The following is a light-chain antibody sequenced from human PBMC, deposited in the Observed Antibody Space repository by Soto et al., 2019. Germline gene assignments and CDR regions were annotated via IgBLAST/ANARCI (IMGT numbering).Light chain of an antibody. CDR2: WAS. CDR1: QSVLYSSNNKNY. Sequence: DIVMTQSPDSLAVSLGERATINCKSSQSVLYSSNNKNYLAWYQQKPGRPPKLLIYWASTRESGVPDRFSGSGSGTDFTLPISRLQAEDVAAYYCQQYYSTPRTFGQGTKGDIK. V-gene: IGKV4-1*01. CDR3: QQYYSTPRT. J-gene: IGKJ1*01.